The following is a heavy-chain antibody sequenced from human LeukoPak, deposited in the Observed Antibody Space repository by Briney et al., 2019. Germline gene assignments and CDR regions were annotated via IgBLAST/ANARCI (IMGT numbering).Heavy chain of an antibody. Sequence: AETLSLTCAVYGGSFSNYYWTWIRQPPGKGLEWIGEIDHSGSSHYNPSLKSRVTISVDTSKNQLSLKLSSVTAADTAVYYCARGLEDRISIFGVVKFYYFDFWGQGTLVTVSS. CDR2: IDHSGSS. J-gene: IGHJ4*02. D-gene: IGHD3-3*01. CDR1: GGSFSNYY. V-gene: IGHV4-34*01. CDR3: ARGLEDRISIFGVVKFYYFDF.